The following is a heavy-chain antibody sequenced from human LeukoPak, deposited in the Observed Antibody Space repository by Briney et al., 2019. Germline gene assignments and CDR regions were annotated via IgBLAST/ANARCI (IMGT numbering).Heavy chain of an antibody. CDR1: GFTFSSYS. CDR2: ISSSSSYI. J-gene: IGHJ4*02. Sequence: GGSLRLSCAASGFTFSSYSMNWVRQAPGKGLEWVSSISSSSSYIYYADSVKGRFTISRDNAKNSLYLQMNSLRAEDTAVNYCANEGGSYFYFDYWGQGTLVTVSS. V-gene: IGHV3-21*01. CDR3: ANEGGSYFYFDY. D-gene: IGHD1-26*01.